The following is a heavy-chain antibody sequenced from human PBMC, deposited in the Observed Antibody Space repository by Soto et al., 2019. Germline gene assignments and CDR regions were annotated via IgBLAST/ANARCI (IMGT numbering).Heavy chain of an antibody. CDR1: GGSINRRTSY. V-gene: IGHV4-39*01. D-gene: IGHD6-19*01. CDR2: FYSGST. Sequence: QLQLQESGPGLVKPSETLSLTCTVSGGSINRRTSYCAWIRQSPGKGPEWMATFYSGSTYYNPSLKSRLTRSVDTSTNQFSLRLRSVAAPDTAVYYCATTRGIAVGGSFDHWGQGTLVTVSS. J-gene: IGHJ5*02. CDR3: ATTRGIAVGGSFDH.